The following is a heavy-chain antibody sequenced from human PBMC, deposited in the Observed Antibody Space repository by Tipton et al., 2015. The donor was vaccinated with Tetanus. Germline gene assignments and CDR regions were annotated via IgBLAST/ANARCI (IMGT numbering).Heavy chain of an antibody. J-gene: IGHJ6*02. V-gene: IGHV3-21*01. CDR2: ISSGSTYI. CDR1: KFSFSRHS. CDR3: ARDQIVEQATRDHGYGVDV. D-gene: IGHD3-22*01. Sequence: GSLRLSCAASKFSFSRHSMNWVRQAPGKGLEWVSSISSGSTYIYYADSVKGRFTISRDNAKNSLYLLMDSLRAEDTAVYYCARDQIVEQATRDHGYGVDVWGQGTTVTVSS.